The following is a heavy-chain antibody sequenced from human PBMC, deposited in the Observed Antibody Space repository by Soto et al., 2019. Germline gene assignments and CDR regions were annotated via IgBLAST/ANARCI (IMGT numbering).Heavy chain of an antibody. J-gene: IGHJ3*02. CDR1: GYTFTSYY. Sequence: ASVKVSCKASGYTFTSYYMHWVRQAPGQGLEWMGIINPSGGSTSYAQKFQGRVTMTRDTSTSTVYMELSSLRSEDTAVYYCARGFTRRLFYYYDSSGYYPGAFDIWGQGTMVTVSS. V-gene: IGHV1-46*01. D-gene: IGHD3-22*01. CDR3: ARGFTRRLFYYYDSSGYYPGAFDI. CDR2: INPSGGST.